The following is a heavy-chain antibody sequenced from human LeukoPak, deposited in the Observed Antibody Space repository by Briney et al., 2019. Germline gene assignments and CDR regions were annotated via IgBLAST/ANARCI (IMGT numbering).Heavy chain of an antibody. CDR3: ARGPYANPYYDILTGYII. J-gene: IGHJ4*02. V-gene: IGHV3-48*03. CDR1: GFTFSSYE. CDR2: ISSSGSTI. Sequence: GGSLRLSCAASGFTFSSYEMNWVRQAPGKGLEWVSYISSSGSTIYYSDSVKGRFTISRDNAKNSLYLQMNSLRAEDTAVYYCARGPYANPYYDILTGYIIWGQGTLVTVSS. D-gene: IGHD3-9*01.